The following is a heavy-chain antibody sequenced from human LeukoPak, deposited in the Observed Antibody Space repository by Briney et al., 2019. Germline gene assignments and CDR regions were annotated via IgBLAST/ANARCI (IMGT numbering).Heavy chain of an antibody. CDR2: IYPGASDT. CDR3: ARSIAVAGTYYFDY. V-gene: IGHV5-51*01. D-gene: IGHD6-19*01. Sequence: GEPLKISCKGSGYSFTSYWIGWVRQMLGKGLEWMGIIYPGASDTRYRPSFQGQVPISADKSISTAYLQWSSLKASDTAMYYCARSIAVAGTYYFDYWGQGTLVTVSS. J-gene: IGHJ4*02. CDR1: GYSFTSYW.